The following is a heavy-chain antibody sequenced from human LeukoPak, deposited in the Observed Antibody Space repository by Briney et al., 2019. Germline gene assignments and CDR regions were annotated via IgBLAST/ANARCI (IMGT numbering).Heavy chain of an antibody. D-gene: IGHD5-12*01. CDR3: ARRGSRGYALDY. CDR2: ISVYNGNT. CDR1: GYTFTTYG. J-gene: IGHJ4*02. Sequence: ASVKVSCKASGYTFTTYGIGWVRQAPGQGLEWMGWISVYNGNTNYAQKLQGRVTMTTDTPTGTAYMELRSLRSDDTAVYYCARRGSRGYALDYWGQGTLVTVSS. V-gene: IGHV1-18*01.